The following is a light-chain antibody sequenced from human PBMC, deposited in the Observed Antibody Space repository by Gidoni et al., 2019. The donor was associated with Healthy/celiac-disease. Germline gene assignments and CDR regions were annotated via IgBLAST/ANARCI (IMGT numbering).Light chain of an antibody. CDR1: QSLLHSNGYNY. V-gene: IGKV2-28*01. Sequence: IVMTPFPPSLPVTPGEPASISCRSSQSLLHSNGYNYLDWYLQKPGQSPQLLIYLGSNRASGVPDRFSGSGSGTDFTLKISRVEAEDVGVYYCMQALQTPRTFGPGTKVDIK. J-gene: IGKJ3*01. CDR3: MQALQTPRT. CDR2: LGS.